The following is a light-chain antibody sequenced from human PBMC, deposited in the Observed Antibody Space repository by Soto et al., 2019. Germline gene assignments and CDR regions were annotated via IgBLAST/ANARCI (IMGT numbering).Light chain of an antibody. CDR1: GSDVGGYDY. V-gene: IGLV2-14*01. J-gene: IGLJ1*01. CDR3: SSYTSSSTYV. Sequence: LAXPASVSGSPGQSITISCTGTGSDVGGYDYVSWYQHHPGKAPKVMIYEVTNRPSGVSNRFSGSKSGNTASLTISGLLAEDEADYYCSSYTSSSTYVFGTGTKVTVL. CDR2: EVT.